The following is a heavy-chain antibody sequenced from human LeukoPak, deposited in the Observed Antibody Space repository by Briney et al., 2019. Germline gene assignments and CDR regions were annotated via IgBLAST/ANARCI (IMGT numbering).Heavy chain of an antibody. D-gene: IGHD3-22*01. V-gene: IGHV4-61*02. J-gene: IGHJ4*02. CDR1: GGSISSGSYY. Sequence: SQTLSLTCTVSGGSISSGSYYWSWIRQPAGKGLEWIGRIYTSGSTNYNPSLKSRVTISVDTSKNQFSLKLSSVTAADTAVYYCAGHYWGYYYDSSGFDYWGQGTLVTVSS. CDR3: AGHYWGYYYDSSGFDY. CDR2: IYTSGST.